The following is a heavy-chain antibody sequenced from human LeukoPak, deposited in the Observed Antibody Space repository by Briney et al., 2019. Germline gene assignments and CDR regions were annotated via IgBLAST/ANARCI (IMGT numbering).Heavy chain of an antibody. V-gene: IGHV1-18*01. CDR2: ISAYNGNT. Sequence: ASVKVSCKASGYTFTSYGISWVRQAPGQGLEWMGWISAYNGNTNYAQKLQGRVTMTTDTSTSTAYMELRSLRSDDTAVYYCARGIPRSGSYYNLRWFDPWGQGTLVTVSS. D-gene: IGHD3-10*01. CDR3: ARGIPRSGSYYNLRWFDP. J-gene: IGHJ5*02. CDR1: GYTFTSYG.